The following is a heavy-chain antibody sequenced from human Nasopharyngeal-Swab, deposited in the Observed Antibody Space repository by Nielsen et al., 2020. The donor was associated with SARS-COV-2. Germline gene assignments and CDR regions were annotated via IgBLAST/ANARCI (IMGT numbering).Heavy chain of an antibody. J-gene: IGHJ4*02. CDR3: ARVGSSSWYFDY. V-gene: IGHV3-23*01. CDR1: GFTFSRFA. CDR2: ISGSGGST. Sequence: GESLKISCAASGFTFSRFAMSWVRQAPGKGLEWVSGISGSGGSTYHADSVKGRFAISRDNSKNTLYLQMNSLRAEDTAVYYCARVGSSSWYFDYWGQGTLVTVSS. D-gene: IGHD6-13*01.